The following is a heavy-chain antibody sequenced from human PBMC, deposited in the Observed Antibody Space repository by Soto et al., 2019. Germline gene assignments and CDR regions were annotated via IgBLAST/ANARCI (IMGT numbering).Heavy chain of an antibody. V-gene: IGHV4-4*02. Sequence: QMRLQESGPGLVQPSGTLYLACAVSGASVSSDNWWSWVRQPPGKGLEWIGEIFHSETTNYNPSLKSRATISVDKSKNQFSLTLTSVTAADTAVYYCANNGWDSADIWGQGTMVTVSS. CDR1: GASVSSDNW. CDR2: IFHSETT. J-gene: IGHJ3*02. CDR3: ANNGWDSADI. D-gene: IGHD6-19*01.